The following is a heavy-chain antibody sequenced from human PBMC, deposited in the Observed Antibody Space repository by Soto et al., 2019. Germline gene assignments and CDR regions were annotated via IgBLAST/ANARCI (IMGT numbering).Heavy chain of an antibody. Sequence: PSETLSLTCTVSGGSISSGGYYWSWIRQHPGKGLEWIGYIYYSGSTYYNPSLKSRVTISVDTSKNQFSLKLSSVTAADTAVYYCARVDRGYSGYEDRWFAPWGQGSLVTISS. D-gene: IGHD5-12*01. CDR2: IYYSGST. V-gene: IGHV4-31*03. J-gene: IGHJ5*02. CDR1: GGSISSGGYY. CDR3: ARVDRGYSGYEDRWFAP.